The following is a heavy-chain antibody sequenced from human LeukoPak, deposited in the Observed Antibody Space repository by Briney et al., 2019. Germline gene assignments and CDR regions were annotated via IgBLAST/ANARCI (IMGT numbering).Heavy chain of an antibody. CDR3: ASGTYYYDSSGYSGDYFDY. CDR1: GFTFSSYG. Sequence: GGSLRLSCAASGFTFSSYGMHWVRQAPGKGLEWVAVISYDGSNKYYADSVKGRFTISRDNSKNTLYLQMNSLRAEDTAVYYRASGTYYYDSSGYSGDYFDYWGQGTLVTVSS. J-gene: IGHJ4*02. D-gene: IGHD3-22*01. CDR2: ISYDGSNK. V-gene: IGHV3-30*03.